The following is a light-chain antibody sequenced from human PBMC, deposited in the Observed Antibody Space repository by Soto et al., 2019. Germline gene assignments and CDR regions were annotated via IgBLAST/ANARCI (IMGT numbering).Light chain of an antibody. CDR3: QQYYTTLALT. CDR2: WAS. CDR1: QSVLYRSNNKNY. Sequence: DIVMTQSPDSLAVSLGERATINCKSSQSVLYRSNNKNYLAWYQQKPGQPPKLLIYWASTRESGVAERFSGSVSATDFTLTISSLQDEDVAVYYCQQYYTTLALTFGGGTKVEIK. J-gene: IGKJ4*01. V-gene: IGKV4-1*01.